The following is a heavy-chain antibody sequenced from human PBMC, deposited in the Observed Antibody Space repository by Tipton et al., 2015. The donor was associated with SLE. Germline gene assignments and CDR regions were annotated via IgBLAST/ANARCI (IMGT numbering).Heavy chain of an antibody. CDR1: GFTFGDYA. V-gene: IGHV3-49*04. Sequence: SLRLSCTASGFTFGDYAMSWVRQAPGKGLEWVGFIRSKAYGGTTEYAASVKGRFTISRDDSKSIAYLQMNSLKTEGTAVYYCTRNLVLGAYWFDPWGQGTLVTVSS. D-gene: IGHD6-13*01. CDR2: IRSKAYGGTT. J-gene: IGHJ5*02. CDR3: TRNLVLGAYWFDP.